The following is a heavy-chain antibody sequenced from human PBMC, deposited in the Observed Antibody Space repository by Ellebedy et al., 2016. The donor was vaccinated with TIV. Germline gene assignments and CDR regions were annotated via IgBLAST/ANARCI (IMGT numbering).Heavy chain of an antibody. J-gene: IGHJ4*02. CDR2: ISSSGSTI. CDR3: ARSLRFLEWFAPGY. V-gene: IGHV3-11*01. D-gene: IGHD3-3*01. Sequence: GGSLRLXXAASGFTFSDYYMSWIRQAPGKGLEWVSYISSSGSTIYYTDSVKGRFTISRDNAKNSLYLQMNSLRAEDTAVYYCARSLRFLEWFAPGYWGQGTLVTVSS. CDR1: GFTFSDYY.